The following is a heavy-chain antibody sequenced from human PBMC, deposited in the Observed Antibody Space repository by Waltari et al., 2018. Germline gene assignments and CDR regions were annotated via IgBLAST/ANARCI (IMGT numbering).Heavy chain of an antibody. J-gene: IGHJ4*02. CDR1: GLTFRTYG. Sequence: EVQLLESGGGLIEPGGSLRLSCVGSGLTFRTYGMAWVRQAPGKGVEYVSHMMGRDEDLREYADSLKGRFTVSRDNSKSTVYLEMKSLRVEYTAVYYCAKMVDGSSSMYDYWGQGTLVTVSS. CDR3: AKMVDGSSSMYDY. V-gene: IGHV3-23*01. CDR2: MMGRDEDLR. D-gene: IGHD2-2*01.